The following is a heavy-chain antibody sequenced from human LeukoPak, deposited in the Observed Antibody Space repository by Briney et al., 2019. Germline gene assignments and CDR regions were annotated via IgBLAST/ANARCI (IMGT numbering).Heavy chain of an antibody. CDR2: ISYNGSI. V-gene: IGHV4-59*08. Sequence: SETPSLTCTVSGGSISWIRQPPGKGLEWIGYISYNGSINYNPSLKGRVTMSVDTSKNQFSLKLTSVTAADTAVYYCARHTDYGGDSTWFDPWGQGTLVTVSS. CDR1: GGSIS. D-gene: IGHD4-23*01. CDR3: ARHTDYGGDSTWFDP. J-gene: IGHJ5*02.